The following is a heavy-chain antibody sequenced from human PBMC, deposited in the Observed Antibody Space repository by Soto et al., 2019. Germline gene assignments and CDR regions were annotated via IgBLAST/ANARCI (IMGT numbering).Heavy chain of an antibody. CDR2: IDPSDSYT. Sequence: GESRKISCKVSGYSFTSYWISWLRQMPGKVLEWMGRIDPSDSYTNYSPSFQGHVTISADKSISTAYLQWSSLKASDTAMYYCARRRVVPAAKGVRYYYYGMDVWGQGTTVTVSS. J-gene: IGHJ6*02. CDR3: ARRRVVPAAKGVRYYYYGMDV. V-gene: IGHV5-10-1*01. CDR1: GYSFTSYW. D-gene: IGHD2-2*01.